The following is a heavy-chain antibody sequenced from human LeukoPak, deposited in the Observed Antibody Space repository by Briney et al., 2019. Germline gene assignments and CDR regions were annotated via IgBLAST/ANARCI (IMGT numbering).Heavy chain of an antibody. CDR2: ISSSSSYI. CDR1: GFTFSSYS. CDR3: ARDRSIAAGGSLDY. J-gene: IGHJ4*02. V-gene: IGHV3-21*01. D-gene: IGHD6-13*01. Sequence: GGSLRLSCAASGFTFSSYSMNWVRQAPGKGLEWVSSISSSSSYIYYADSVKGRFTISRDNAKNSLYLQMNSLRAEDTAVYYCARDRSIAAGGSLDYWGQGTLVTVSS.